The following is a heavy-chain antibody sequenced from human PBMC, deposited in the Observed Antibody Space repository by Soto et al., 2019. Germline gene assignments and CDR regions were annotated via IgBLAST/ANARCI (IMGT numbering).Heavy chain of an antibody. J-gene: IGHJ4*02. CDR2: INHSGST. CDR1: GGSFSGYY. D-gene: IGHD4-17*01. Sequence: QVQLQQWGAGLLKPSETLSLTCAVYGGSFSGYYWSWIRQPPGKGLEWIGEINHSGSTNYNPSLKSRVTISVDTSKNQFSLKLSSVTAADTAVYYCARDDYGDTFDYWGQGTLVTVSS. CDR3: ARDDYGDTFDY. V-gene: IGHV4-34*01.